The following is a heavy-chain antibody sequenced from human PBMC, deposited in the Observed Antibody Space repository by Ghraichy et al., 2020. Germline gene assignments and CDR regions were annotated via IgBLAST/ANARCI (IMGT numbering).Heavy chain of an antibody. Sequence: SETLSLTCTVSGGSISSYYWSWIRQPPGKGLEWIGYIYYSGSTNYNPSLKSRVTISVDTSKNQFSLKLSSVTAADTAMYYCASGYYAVDYWGQGTLVTVSS. V-gene: IGHV4-59*01. CDR2: IYYSGST. CDR3: ASGYYAVDY. J-gene: IGHJ4*02. CDR1: GGSISSYY. D-gene: IGHD1-26*01.